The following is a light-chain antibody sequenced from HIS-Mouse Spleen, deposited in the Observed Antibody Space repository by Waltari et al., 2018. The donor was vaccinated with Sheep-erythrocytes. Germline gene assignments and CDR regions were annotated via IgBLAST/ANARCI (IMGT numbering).Light chain of an antibody. Sequence: QSALTQPPSASGSPGQSVTISCTATSSAVGSCHLFSWYQQHPGKAPKLMIYEGSKRPSGVSNRFSGSKSGNTASLTISGLQAEDEADYYCCSYAGSSTWVFGGGTKLTVL. CDR2: EGS. CDR1: SSAVGSCHL. V-gene: IGLV2-23*01. J-gene: IGLJ3*02. CDR3: CSYAGSSTWV.